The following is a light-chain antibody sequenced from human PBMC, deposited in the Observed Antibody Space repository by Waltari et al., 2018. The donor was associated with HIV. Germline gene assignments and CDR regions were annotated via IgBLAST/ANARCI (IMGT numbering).Light chain of an antibody. CDR1: SSAVVSYNL. CDR2: EVS. Sequence: QSALTQPASVSGSPGQSITISCTGTSSAVVSYNLVSWDQQHPGKAPKLMIYEVSKRPSGVSNRFSGSKSGNTASLTISGLQAEDEADYYCCSYAGSNTWVFGGGTKLTVL. CDR3: CSYAGSNTWV. J-gene: IGLJ3*02. V-gene: IGLV2-23*02.